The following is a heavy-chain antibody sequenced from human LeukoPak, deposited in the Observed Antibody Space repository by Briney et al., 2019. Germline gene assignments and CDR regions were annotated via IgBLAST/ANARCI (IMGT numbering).Heavy chain of an antibody. Sequence: GGSPRLSRAAPVFTFSDYYTSCGPQAPGKGLGGVSYISSRGSTIYYADSVKGRFTLSRDNAKNSLYLQMNSRGAEDTAVYYCAIDLWCLDIWGQGTMVTVSS. V-gene: IGHV3-11*01. J-gene: IGHJ3*02. CDR2: ISSRGSTI. CDR3: AIDLWCLDI. D-gene: IGHD4/OR15-4a*01. CDR1: VFTFSDYY.